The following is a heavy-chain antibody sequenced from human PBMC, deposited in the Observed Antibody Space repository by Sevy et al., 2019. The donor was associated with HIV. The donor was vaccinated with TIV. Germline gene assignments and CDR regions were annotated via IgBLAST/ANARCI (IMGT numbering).Heavy chain of an antibody. Sequence: SETLSLTCTVSGGSISSGGYYWSWIRQHPGKGLEGIGNNYYSGSTYYNPSLKGRVTISVDTSKYQFSLKLGSVTAAETAVYYWARGKSVGHIDYWGQGTLVTVSS. CDR2: NYYSGST. CDR1: GGSISSGGYY. D-gene: IGHD6-19*01. J-gene: IGHJ4*02. CDR3: ARGKSVGHIDY. V-gene: IGHV4-31*03.